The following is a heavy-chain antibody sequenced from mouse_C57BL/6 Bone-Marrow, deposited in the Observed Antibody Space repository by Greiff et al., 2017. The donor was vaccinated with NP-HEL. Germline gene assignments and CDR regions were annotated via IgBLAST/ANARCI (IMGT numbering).Heavy chain of an antibody. CDR1: GYTFTSYW. Sequence: VQLQQPGAELVKPGASVKVSCKASGYTFTSYWMHWVKQRPGQGLEWIGRINPSDSDTNYTQKLKGKATLTVYKSSSTAYMQLSSLTSEDSAVYYCASYDYDGAWFAYWGQGTLVTVSA. CDR2: INPSDSDT. CDR3: ASYDYDGAWFAY. J-gene: IGHJ3*01. D-gene: IGHD2-4*01. V-gene: IGHV1-74*01.